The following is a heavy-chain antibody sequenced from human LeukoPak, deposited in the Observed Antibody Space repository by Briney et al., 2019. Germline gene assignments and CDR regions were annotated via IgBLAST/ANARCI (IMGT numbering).Heavy chain of an antibody. CDR1: GGSFSGYY. CDR2: INHSGST. CDR3: ARVRVGGRATRYYFDY. J-gene: IGHJ4*02. V-gene: IGHV4-34*01. D-gene: IGHD3-16*01. Sequence: SETLSLTCAVYGGSFSGYYWSWIRRPPGKGLEWIGEINHSGSTNYNPSLKSRVTISVDTSKNQFSLKLSSVTAADTAVYYCARVRVGGRATRYYFDYWGQGTLVTVSS.